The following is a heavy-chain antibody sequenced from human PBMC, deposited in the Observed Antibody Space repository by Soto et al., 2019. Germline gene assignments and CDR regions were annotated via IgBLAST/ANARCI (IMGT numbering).Heavy chain of an antibody. CDR1: GYTFTSYG. J-gene: IGHJ5*02. Sequence: ASVKVSCKASGYTFTSYGISWVRQAPGQGLEWMGWISAYNGNTNYAQKLQGRVTMTTDTSTSTAYMELRSLRSDDTAVYYCARDTIPNWRGENWFDPWGQGTLVTVSS. D-gene: IGHD3-3*01. CDR3: ARDTIPNWRGENWFDP. V-gene: IGHV1-18*01. CDR2: ISAYNGNT.